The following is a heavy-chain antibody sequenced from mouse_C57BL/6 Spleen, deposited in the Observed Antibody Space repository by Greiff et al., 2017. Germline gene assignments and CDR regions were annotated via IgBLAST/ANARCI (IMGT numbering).Heavy chain of an antibody. CDR3: ARSGTAQAPFDY. Sequence: VKLQESGAELARPGASVKLSCKASGYTFTSYGISWVKQRTGQGLEWIGEIYPRSGNTYYNEKFKGKATLTADKSSSTAYMELRSLTSEDSAVYFCARSGTAQAPFDYWGQGTTLTVSS. V-gene: IGHV1-81*01. J-gene: IGHJ2*01. CDR2: IYPRSGNT. D-gene: IGHD3-2*02. CDR1: GYTFTSYG.